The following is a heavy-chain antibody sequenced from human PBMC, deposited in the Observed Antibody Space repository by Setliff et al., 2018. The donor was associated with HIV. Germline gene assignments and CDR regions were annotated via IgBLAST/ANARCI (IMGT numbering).Heavy chain of an antibody. J-gene: IGHJ4*02. CDR3: ARSPDY. CDR1: GDSISNSSSY. Sequence: SETLSLTCSVSGDSISNSSSYWGWIRQPPGKELEWIGSIHFSGTTYYNPSLKSRVTISVDTSKNQFFLKLTSVTAADTAMYYYARSPDYWGQGTQVTVSS. CDR2: IHFSGTT. V-gene: IGHV4-39*07.